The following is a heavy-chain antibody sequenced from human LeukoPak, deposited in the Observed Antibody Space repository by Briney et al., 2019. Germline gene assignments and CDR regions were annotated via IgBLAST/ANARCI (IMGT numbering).Heavy chain of an antibody. D-gene: IGHD6-13*01. CDR1: GFTLSSYT. CDR3: ARDTVKGYSSSWY. Sequence: PGGSLRLSCAASGFTLSSYTMHWVRQAPGKGLEWVAVISYDGSNKYYADSVKGRFTISRDNAKNSLYLQMNSLRAEDTAVYYCARDTVKGYSSSWYWGQGTLVTVSS. J-gene: IGHJ4*02. CDR2: ISYDGSNK. V-gene: IGHV3-30*04.